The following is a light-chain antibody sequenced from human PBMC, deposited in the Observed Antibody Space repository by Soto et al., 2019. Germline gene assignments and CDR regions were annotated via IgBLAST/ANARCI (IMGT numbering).Light chain of an antibody. CDR2: SNS. J-gene: IGLJ2*01. CDR1: NSNLGAGYD. CDR3: AAWDDSLNGVV. V-gene: IGLV1-44*01. Sequence: QSVLTQPPSVSGAPGQRVTISCTGNNSNLGAGYDVHWYQHLPGTAPKLLIYSNSQRPSGVPDRFSGSKSGTSASLAISGLQSEDEADYYCAAWDDSLNGVVFGGGTKLTVL.